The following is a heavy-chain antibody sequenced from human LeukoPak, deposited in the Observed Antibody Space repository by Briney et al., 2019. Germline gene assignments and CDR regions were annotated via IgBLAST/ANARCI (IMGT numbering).Heavy chain of an antibody. CDR3: ARDGRLGYCSSTSCPPHLDY. D-gene: IGHD2-2*01. V-gene: IGHV1-2*02. J-gene: IGHJ4*02. CDR1: GYTFTCYY. Sequence: ASVKVSCKASGYTFTCYYMHWVRQAPGQGLEWMGWINPNSGGTNYAQKFQGRVTMTRDTSISTAYMELSRLRSDDTAVYYCARDGRLGYCSSTSCPPHLDYWGQGTLVTVSS. CDR2: INPNSGGT.